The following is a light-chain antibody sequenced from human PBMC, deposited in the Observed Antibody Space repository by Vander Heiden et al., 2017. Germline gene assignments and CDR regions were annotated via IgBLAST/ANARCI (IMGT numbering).Light chain of an antibody. V-gene: IGKV1-39*01. J-gene: IGKJ4*01. CDR1: QSISSY. CDR2: AAS. CDR3: QQYDSTPLT. Sequence: DILMTRSPSSLSASVGDRVTITCRASQSISSYLNWYQQKPGKAPKLLIYAASSLQSGVPSRFSGSGSGTDFTLTISRLQPEDFATYYCQQYDSTPLTFGGGTKVEIK.